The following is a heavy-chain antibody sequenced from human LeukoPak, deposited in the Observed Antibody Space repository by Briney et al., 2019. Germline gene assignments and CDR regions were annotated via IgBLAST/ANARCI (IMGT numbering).Heavy chain of an antibody. V-gene: IGHV3-23*01. CDR1: GFTFSSYG. Sequence: PGGSLRLSCAASGFTFSSYGMSWVRQAPGKGLEWVSAISGSGGSTYYADSVKGRFTISRDNSKNTLYLQMNSLRAEDTAVYYCAKGGRYSSSWCFDYWGQGTLVTVSS. J-gene: IGHJ4*02. CDR2: ISGSGGST. D-gene: IGHD6-13*01. CDR3: AKGGRYSSSWCFDY.